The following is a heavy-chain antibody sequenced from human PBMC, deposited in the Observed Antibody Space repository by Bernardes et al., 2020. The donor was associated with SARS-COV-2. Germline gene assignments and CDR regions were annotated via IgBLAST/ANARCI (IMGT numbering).Heavy chain of an antibody. CDR1: GFTFSSYG. CDR3: AKETLKIEGDIVVVPGQYYYYYYGMDV. D-gene: IGHD2-2*01. J-gene: IGHJ6*02. Sequence: GGSLRLSCAASGFTFSSYGMHWVRQAPGKGLEWVAVISYDGSNKYYADSVKGRFTISRDNSKNTLYLQMNSLRAEDTAVYYCAKETLKIEGDIVVVPGQYYYYYYGMDVWGQGTTVTVSS. CDR2: ISYDGSNK. V-gene: IGHV3-30*18.